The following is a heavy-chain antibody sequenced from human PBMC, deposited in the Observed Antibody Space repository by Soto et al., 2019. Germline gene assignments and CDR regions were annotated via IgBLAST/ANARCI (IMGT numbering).Heavy chain of an antibody. CDR2: INPSGGST. D-gene: IGHD2-15*01. CDR3: AREDCSGGSCYSSTFDY. J-gene: IGHJ4*02. Sequence: ASVKVSCKASGYTFTSYYMHWVRQAPGQGLEWMGIINPSGGSTSYAQKFQGRVTMTRDTSTSTVYMELSSLRSEDTAVYYCAREDCSGGSCYSSTFDYWGQGTLVTVS. CDR1: GYTFTSYY. V-gene: IGHV1-46*01.